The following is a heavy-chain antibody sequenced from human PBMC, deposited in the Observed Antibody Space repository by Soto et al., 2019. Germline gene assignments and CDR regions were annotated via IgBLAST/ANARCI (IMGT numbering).Heavy chain of an antibody. D-gene: IGHD4-17*01. J-gene: IGHJ4*02. CDR2: ISSSGSTI. CDR1: GFTFSDYY. Sequence: GGSLRLPCAASGFTFSDYYMSWIRQAPGKGLEWVSYISSSGSTIYYADSVKGRFTISRDNAKNSLYLQMNSLRAEDTAVYYCASSLPSTVSDYWGQGTLVTVSS. V-gene: IGHV3-11*01. CDR3: ASSLPSTVSDY.